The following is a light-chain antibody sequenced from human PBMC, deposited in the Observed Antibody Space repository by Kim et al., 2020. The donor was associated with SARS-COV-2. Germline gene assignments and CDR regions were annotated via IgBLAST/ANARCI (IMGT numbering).Light chain of an antibody. V-gene: IGLV3-1*01. CDR1: KLGDKF. Sequence: PGQTATITGSGDKLGDKFAGWYQQKAGQSPIVVVYQDNKRPSGITERFSGSTSGNTATLTSSGTQPMDEADYYCQTWDSRTASYVFGTGTKVTVL. CDR3: QTWDSRTASYV. CDR2: QDN. J-gene: IGLJ1*01.